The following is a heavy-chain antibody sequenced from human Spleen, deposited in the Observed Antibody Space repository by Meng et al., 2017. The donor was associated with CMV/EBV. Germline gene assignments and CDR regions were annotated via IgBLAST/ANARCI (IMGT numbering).Heavy chain of an antibody. D-gene: IGHD6-13*01. CDR3: ARDRSKGIAAFDY. CDR1: GGTFSSYA. CDR2: IIPIFGTA. Sequence: SVKVSCKASGGTFSSYAISWVRQAPGQGLEWMGGIIPIFGTANYAQKFQGRVTITTDESTSTAYMELSSLRSEDTAVYYWARDRSKGIAAFDYWGQGTLVTVSS. J-gene: IGHJ4*02. V-gene: IGHV1-69*05.